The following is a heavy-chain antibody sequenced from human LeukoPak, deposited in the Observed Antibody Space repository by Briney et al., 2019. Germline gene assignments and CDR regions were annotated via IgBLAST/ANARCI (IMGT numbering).Heavy chain of an antibody. CDR1: GGTFSSYA. CDR2: IIPIFGTA. Sequence: ASVKVSCKASGGTFSSYAISWVRQAPGQGLEWMGGIIPIFGTANYAQKFQGRVTITADESTSTAYMELSSLRSEDTAVYYCARAVEFRRDGYNFGYWGQGTLVTVSS. V-gene: IGHV1-69*13. CDR3: ARAVEFRRDGYNFGY. J-gene: IGHJ4*02. D-gene: IGHD5-24*01.